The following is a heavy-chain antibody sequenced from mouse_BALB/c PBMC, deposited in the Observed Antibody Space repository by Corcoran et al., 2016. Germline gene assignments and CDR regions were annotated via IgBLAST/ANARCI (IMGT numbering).Heavy chain of an antibody. CDR2: IDPANGNT. CDR1: GFNIKDTY. Sequence: EVQLQQSGAELVKPGGSVKLSCTASGFNIKDTYMHWVKQRPEQALEWIGRIDPANGNTKYDPKFQGKATITAETSSNTAYLQLSSLTSEDTAVYYCANWDWYIDVWGAGTTVTVSS. D-gene: IGHD4-1*01. V-gene: IGHV14-3*02. J-gene: IGHJ1*01. CDR3: ANWDWYIDV.